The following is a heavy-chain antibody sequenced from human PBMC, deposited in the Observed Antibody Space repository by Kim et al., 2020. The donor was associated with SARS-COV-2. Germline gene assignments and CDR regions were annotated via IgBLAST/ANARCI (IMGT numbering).Heavy chain of an antibody. J-gene: IGHJ4*02. CDR2: HSGGT. CDR3: ARDGGYFDY. Sequence: HSGGTEYSPSLKSRVTISVDTSKNHFSLKLTSVTAADTALYYCARDGGYFDYWGQGTLVIVSS. V-gene: IGHV4-34*01. D-gene: IGHD3-10*01.